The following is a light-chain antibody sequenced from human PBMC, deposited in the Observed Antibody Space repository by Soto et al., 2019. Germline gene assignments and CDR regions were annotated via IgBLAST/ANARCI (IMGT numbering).Light chain of an antibody. CDR3: QQYAGSPPYT. CDR2: GAS. V-gene: IGKV3-20*01. Sequence: EIVLTQAPGTLSFSPGERVTRSCRASQSVSSSYLAWYQQKPAQAPRLLIYGASNRATGIPDRFSGSGSGTDFTLTISRLERGDFAVYYCQQYAGSPPYTFGQGTKLEI. CDR1: QSVSSSY. J-gene: IGKJ2*01.